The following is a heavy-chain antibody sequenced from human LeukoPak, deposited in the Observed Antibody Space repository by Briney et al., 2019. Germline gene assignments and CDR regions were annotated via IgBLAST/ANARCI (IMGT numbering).Heavy chain of an antibody. D-gene: IGHD3-16*02. CDR3: AKHRPANRGELSSYNYFDY. Sequence: GGSLRLSCAASGFTFSSYAMSWVRQAPGKGLEWVSAISGSGGSTYYAYSVRGLFTISRDNSKNTLYLQMNSLRAKDTAVYYCAKHRPANRGELSSYNYFDYWGQGTLVTVSS. J-gene: IGHJ4*02. V-gene: IGHV3-23*01. CDR2: ISGSGGST. CDR1: GFTFSSYA.